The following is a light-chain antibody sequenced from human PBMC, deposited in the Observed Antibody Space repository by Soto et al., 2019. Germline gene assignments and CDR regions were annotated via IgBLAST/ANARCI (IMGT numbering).Light chain of an antibody. CDR3: QQYDSSPPT. Sequence: EIVLTQSPGTLSLSPGERATLSCRASQSISDRLLAWYQQKPGQTPRLLIHGVSTRATGIPGRFSGSGSGTDFTLTISRLEPEDFVVYYCQQYDSSPPTFGQGTRVEIK. J-gene: IGKJ1*01. CDR1: QSISDRL. V-gene: IGKV3-20*01. CDR2: GVS.